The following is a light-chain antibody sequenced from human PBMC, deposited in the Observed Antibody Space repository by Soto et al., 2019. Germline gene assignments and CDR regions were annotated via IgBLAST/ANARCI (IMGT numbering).Light chain of an antibody. CDR2: GAS. CDR1: QSLRDTY. J-gene: IGKJ1*01. Sequence: IVLTQSPGTLSLTPGERATLSCRASQSLRDTYFAWYQQKPGQAPRLLIYGASTRATGVPDRFSGTGSGTDFTLTISRLEPEDFAVYHCQHYGSSPGTFGQGTKVDI. CDR3: QHYGSSPGT. V-gene: IGKV3-20*01.